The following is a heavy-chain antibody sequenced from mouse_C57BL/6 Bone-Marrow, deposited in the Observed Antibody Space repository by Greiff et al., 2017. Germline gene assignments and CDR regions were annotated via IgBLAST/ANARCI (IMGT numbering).Heavy chain of an antibody. CDR1: GFTIKDDY. CDR2: IDPENGDT. D-gene: IGHD1-1*01. V-gene: IGHV14-4*01. Sequence: EVQLQQSGAELVRPGASVKLSCTASGFTIKDDYMHWVKQRPEQGLEWIGWIDPENGDTEYASKFQGKATITADTSSNTAYLQLSSLTSEATAVYDWTTECRDCGSSSVVWGTGTTVTVSS. CDR3: TTECRDCGSSSVV. J-gene: IGHJ1*03.